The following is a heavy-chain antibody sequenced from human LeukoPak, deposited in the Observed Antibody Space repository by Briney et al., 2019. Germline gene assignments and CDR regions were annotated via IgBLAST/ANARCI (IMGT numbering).Heavy chain of an antibody. J-gene: IGHJ4*02. CDR3: ARGDDYGDYWGLY. D-gene: IGHD4-17*01. CDR2: ISTYNGNT. CDR1: GYTFTKYG. Sequence: ASVRVSCKASGYTFTKYGITWVRQAPGQGLEWMGWISTYNGNTNYAQKLQGRVTMTTDTSTSTAYMELRSLISDDAAVYYCARGDDYGDYWGLYWGQGTLVTVSS. V-gene: IGHV1-18*01.